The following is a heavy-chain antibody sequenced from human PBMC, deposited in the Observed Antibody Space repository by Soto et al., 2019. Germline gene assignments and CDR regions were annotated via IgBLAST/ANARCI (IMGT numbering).Heavy chain of an antibody. CDR2: IWYDGSNK. J-gene: IGHJ4*02. CDR3: AKEYSNSFDY. Sequence: PGGSLRLSCAASGFTFSSYGMHWVRQAPGKGLEWVAVIWYDGSNKYYADSLKGRFTISRDNAKNSLYLQMNRLRAEDTAVYYCAKEYSNSFDYWGQGTPVTVSS. V-gene: IGHV3-33*03. D-gene: IGHD6-13*01. CDR1: GFTFSSYG.